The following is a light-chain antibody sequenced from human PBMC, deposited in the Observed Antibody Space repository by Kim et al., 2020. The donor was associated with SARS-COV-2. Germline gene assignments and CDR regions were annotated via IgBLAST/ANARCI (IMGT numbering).Light chain of an antibody. CDR1: QNVSRP. CDR2: DAL. V-gene: IGKV3-11*01. J-gene: IGKJ2*01. CDR3: QQYTDCPPPT. Sequence: LSPGRQTTHPHGSSQNVSRPFAWYHHKPGQAPRLLSCDALNRATGVPARFRASGSGTDFTLTISSLESEDFGLYFCQQYTDCPPPTFGQRT.